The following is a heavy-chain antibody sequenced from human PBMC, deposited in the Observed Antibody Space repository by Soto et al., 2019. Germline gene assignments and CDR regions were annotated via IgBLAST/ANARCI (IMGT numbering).Heavy chain of an antibody. J-gene: IGHJ6*03. Sequence: QVQLVQSGAEVKKPGASVTVSCRSSGDTFTDYYMHWVRQAPGQGLEGMGWINPNSGVTKYAQKFQGWVTMTRDTSIRTAYMQLSRLRSDDTAVYYCARESGGATATLDYYYFYMDGWGTGTTVNVSS. CDR1: GDTFTDYY. D-gene: IGHD5-12*01. V-gene: IGHV1-2*04. CDR3: ARESGGATATLDYYYFYMDG. CDR2: INPNSGVT.